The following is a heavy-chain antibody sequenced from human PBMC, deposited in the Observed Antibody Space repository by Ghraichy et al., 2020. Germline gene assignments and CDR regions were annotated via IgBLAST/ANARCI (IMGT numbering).Heavy chain of an antibody. D-gene: IGHD1-26*01. CDR1: GFPFSRYG. Sequence: GESLNISCKASGFPFSRYGMHWVRWAPGKGLEWVALRSPDKETKFYADSVRGRFTVSRDDSKSTLFLRMSNLRPEDTGMYYCARGDDGSPDSWGPGTLVIVSS. V-gene: IGHV3-30*03. CDR2: RSPDKETK. CDR3: ARGDDGSPDS. J-gene: IGHJ4*02.